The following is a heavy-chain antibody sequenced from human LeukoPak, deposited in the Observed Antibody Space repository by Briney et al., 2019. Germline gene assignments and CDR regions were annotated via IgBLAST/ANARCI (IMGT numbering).Heavy chain of an antibody. J-gene: IGHJ4*02. Sequence: ASVKVSCKASGYTFTSYGISWVRQAPGQGLEWMGWISAYNGNTNYAQKLQGRVTMTTDTSTSTAYMELRSLRSDDTAVYYCARVNDILTGYSPFDYWAREPWSPSPQ. CDR1: GYTFTSYG. D-gene: IGHD3-9*01. CDR2: ISAYNGNT. V-gene: IGHV1-18*01. CDR3: ARVNDILTGYSPFDY.